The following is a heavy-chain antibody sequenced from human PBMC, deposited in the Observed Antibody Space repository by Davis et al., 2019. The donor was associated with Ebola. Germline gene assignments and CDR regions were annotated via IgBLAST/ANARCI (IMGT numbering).Heavy chain of an antibody. CDR3: ARGGGFGGYGMDV. Sequence: SQTLSLTCAVYGGSFSGYYWTWIRQPPGKGPEWIGEINYSGSTNYNPSLKSRVTISVDTSKIQFSLKLSSVTAADTAVYYCARGGGFGGYGMDVWGQGTTVTVSS. J-gene: IGHJ6*02. V-gene: IGHV4-34*01. CDR2: INYSGST. D-gene: IGHD3-10*01. CDR1: GGSFSGYY.